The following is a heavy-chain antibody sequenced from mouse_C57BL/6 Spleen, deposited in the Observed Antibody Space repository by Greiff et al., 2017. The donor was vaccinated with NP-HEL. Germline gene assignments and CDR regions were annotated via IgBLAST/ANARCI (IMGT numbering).Heavy chain of an antibody. CDR1: GYAFTNYL. V-gene: IGHV1-54*01. CDR2: INPGSGGT. Sequence: LQESGAELVRPGTSVKVSCKASGYAFTNYLIEWVKQRPGQGLEWIGVINPGSGGTNYNEKFKGKATLTADKSSSTAYMQLSSLTSEDSAVYFCARGGSKGPFDYWGQGTTLTVSS. J-gene: IGHJ2*01. D-gene: IGHD1-3*01. CDR3: ARGGSKGPFDY.